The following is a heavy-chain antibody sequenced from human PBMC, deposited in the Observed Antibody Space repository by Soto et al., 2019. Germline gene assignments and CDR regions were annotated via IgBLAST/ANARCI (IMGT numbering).Heavy chain of an antibody. Sequence: GGSLRLSCAASGFTFSSYGMHWVRQAPGKGLEWVAVIWYDGSNKYYADSVKGRFTISRDNSKNTLYLQMNSLRAEDTAVYYCARRSFLHYFDYWGQGTLVTVSS. J-gene: IGHJ4*02. CDR2: IWYDGSNK. CDR3: ARRSFLHYFDY. V-gene: IGHV3-33*01. CDR1: GFTFSSYG.